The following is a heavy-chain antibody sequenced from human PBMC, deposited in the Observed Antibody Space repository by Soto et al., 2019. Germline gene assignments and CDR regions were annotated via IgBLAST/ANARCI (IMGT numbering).Heavy chain of an antibody. D-gene: IGHD4-17*01. CDR3: ARGLSYGGNSDAFDI. J-gene: IGHJ3*02. CDR1: GGSFSGYY. Sequence: SETLSLTCAVYGGSFSGYYWSWIRQPPGKGLEWIGEINHSGSTNYNPSLKSRVTISVDTSKNQFSLKLSSVTAADTAVYYCARGLSYGGNSDAFDIWGQGTMVTVSS. CDR2: INHSGST. V-gene: IGHV4-34*01.